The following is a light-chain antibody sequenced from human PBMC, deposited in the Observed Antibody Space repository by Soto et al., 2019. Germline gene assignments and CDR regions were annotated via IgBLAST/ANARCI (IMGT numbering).Light chain of an antibody. CDR3: QQYEDWAYT. CDR1: QSLSRN. CDR2: DAS. V-gene: IGKV3-15*01. J-gene: IGKJ2*01. Sequence: EIVMTQSPATLSVSPGERATLSCRASQSLSRNLAWYQQKPGQAPRLLIYDASTRATGLPARFSGSGSGTAFTLTNDSLQSEDFAVYYCQQYEDWAYTFGQGTKLEIK.